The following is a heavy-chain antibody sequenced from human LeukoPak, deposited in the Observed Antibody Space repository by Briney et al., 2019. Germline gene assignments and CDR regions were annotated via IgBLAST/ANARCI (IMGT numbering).Heavy chain of an antibody. V-gene: IGHV3-11*04. J-gene: IGHJ4*02. CDR1: GFTFSDYY. D-gene: IGHD3-22*01. CDR3: ARVGYDSSGRFDY. Sequence: GGSLRLSCAASGFTFSDYYMTWIRQAPGRGLEWVSYISSSGSIIYYADSVKGRFIISRDNAKNSLYLQMNSLRAEDTAVYFCARVGYDSSGRFDYWGQGTLVTVSS. CDR2: ISSSGSII.